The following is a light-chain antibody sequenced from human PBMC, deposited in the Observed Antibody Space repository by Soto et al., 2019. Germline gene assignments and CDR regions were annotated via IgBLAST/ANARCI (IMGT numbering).Light chain of an antibody. J-gene: IGLJ1*01. V-gene: IGLV2-23*02. CDR1: SSDVGSYNL. CDR2: EVS. CDR3: CSYAGSSTV. Sequence: SLLTQPASVSGSPGQSITISRTGNSSDVGSYNLVSWYQQPPGKAPKLMIYEVSKRPSGVSNRFSGSKSGNTASLTISGLQAEDEADYYCCSYAGSSTVFGTGTKVTVL.